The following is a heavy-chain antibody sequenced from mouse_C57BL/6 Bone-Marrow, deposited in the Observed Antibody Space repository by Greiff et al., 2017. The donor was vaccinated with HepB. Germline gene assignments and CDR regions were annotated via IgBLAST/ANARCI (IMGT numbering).Heavy chain of an antibody. Sequence: EVQRVESGGGLVQPGGSLKLSCAASGFTFSDYYMYWVRQTPEKRLEWVAYISNGGGSTYYPDTVKGRFTISRDNAKNTLYLQMSRLKSEDTAMYYCARRGVTPDYYAMDYWGQGTSVTVSS. V-gene: IGHV5-12*01. CDR3: ARRGVTPDYYAMDY. CDR1: GFTFSDYY. CDR2: ISNGGGST. D-gene: IGHD2-2*01. J-gene: IGHJ4*01.